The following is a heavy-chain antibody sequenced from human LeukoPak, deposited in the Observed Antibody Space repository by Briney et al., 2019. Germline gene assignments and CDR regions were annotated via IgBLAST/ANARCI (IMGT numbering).Heavy chain of an antibody. D-gene: IGHD1-7*01. J-gene: IGHJ6*03. V-gene: IGHV5-51*07. CDR3: ARHPIATGTTSDYYYYYMDV. Sequence: GESLKISCKGSGYSFTSYWIGWVHQMPGKGLEWMGIIYPGDSDTRYSPSFQGQVTISADKSISTAYLQWSSLKASDTAMYYCARHPIATGTTSDYYYYYMDVWGKGTTVTVSS. CDR1: GYSFTSYW. CDR2: IYPGDSDT.